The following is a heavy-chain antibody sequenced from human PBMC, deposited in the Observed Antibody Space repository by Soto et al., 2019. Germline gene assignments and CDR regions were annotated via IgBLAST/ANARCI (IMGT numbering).Heavy chain of an antibody. Sequence: PSETLSLTCTVSGGSISSYYWSWIRQPPGKRLEWIGYIYYSGSTNYNPPHKSRVNISVDTSKNQFSLKLSSVTAADTAVYYCARDQRGYSYGYYGMDDWGQGTTVTVSS. CDR2: IYYSGST. CDR1: GGSISSYY. CDR3: ARDQRGYSYGYYGMDD. D-gene: IGHD5-18*01. J-gene: IGHJ6*02. V-gene: IGHV4-59*01.